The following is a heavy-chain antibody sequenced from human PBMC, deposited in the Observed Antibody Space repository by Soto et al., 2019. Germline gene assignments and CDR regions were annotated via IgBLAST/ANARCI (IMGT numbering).Heavy chain of an antibody. V-gene: IGHV5-51*01. J-gene: IGHJ6*02. CDR3: ARLGTAIPNYYYGMDV. D-gene: IGHD2-21*02. CDR1: GYSFTSYW. CDR2: IYPGDSDT. Sequence: GESLKISCKGSGYSFTSYWIGWVRQMPGKGLEWMGIIYPGDSDTRYSPSFQGQVTISADKSISTAYLQWSSLKASDTAMYYCARLGTAIPNYYYGMDVWGQGTTVTVSS.